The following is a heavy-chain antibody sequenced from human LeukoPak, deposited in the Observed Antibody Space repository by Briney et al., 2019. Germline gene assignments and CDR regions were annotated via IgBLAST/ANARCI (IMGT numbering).Heavy chain of an antibody. D-gene: IGHD6-19*01. CDR1: GFTFYYHG. Sequence: GGSLRLSCGASGFTFYYHGMSWVRQAPGKGLEWVSGITPNGGSTGYADSVKGRFTISRDNAKNSLYLEMNSLRAEDTALYYCATDGSGWYSDYWGQGTLVAVSS. V-gene: IGHV3-20*04. J-gene: IGHJ4*02. CDR2: ITPNGGST. CDR3: ATDGSGWYSDY.